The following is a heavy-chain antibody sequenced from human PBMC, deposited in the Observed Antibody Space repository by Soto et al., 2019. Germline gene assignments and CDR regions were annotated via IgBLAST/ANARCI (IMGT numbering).Heavy chain of an antibody. D-gene: IGHD6-6*01. V-gene: IGHV1-8*01. CDR3: ARGWDEYSSSMTANWFDP. CDR2: MSPNSGDR. Sequence: QVQLVQSGAEVRRPGASVKVACKASGYTFTSYDINWVRQAPGQGLEWMGWMSPNSGDRGYAQKFQGRVTMTRHTSITTAYMERSSLRSEDTAVYYCARGWDEYSSSMTANWFDPWGQGTLLTVSS. J-gene: IGHJ5*02. CDR1: GYTFTSYD.